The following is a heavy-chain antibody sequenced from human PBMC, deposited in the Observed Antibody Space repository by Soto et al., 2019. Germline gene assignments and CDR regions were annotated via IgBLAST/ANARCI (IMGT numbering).Heavy chain of an antibody. D-gene: IGHD6-13*01. Sequence: PGGSLRLSCAASGFTFSSYWMSWVRQAPGKGLEWVSVIYSGGSTYYADSVKGRFTISRDNSKNTLYLQMNSLRAEDTAVYYCARDRIPDRFSAAGDYYYGMDVWGQGTTVTVSS. CDR2: IYSGGST. V-gene: IGHV3-53*01. CDR3: ARDRIPDRFSAAGDYYYGMDV. J-gene: IGHJ6*02. CDR1: GFTFSSYW.